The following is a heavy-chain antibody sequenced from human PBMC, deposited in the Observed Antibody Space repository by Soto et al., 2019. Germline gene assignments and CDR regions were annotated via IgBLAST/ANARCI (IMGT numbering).Heavy chain of an antibody. CDR1: GYTFTGYY. V-gene: IGHV1-2*02. D-gene: IGHD1-26*01. J-gene: IGHJ6*02. Sequence: QVHLVQSGAEVAKPGASVKVSCKPSGYTFTGYYIHWVRQAPGQGLEWMGWINPSSGDSKYAQKFQGRVTMTRDTSISTAYLDLRNLRSDDTAFYYCAREGGSAYGMDVWGQGTAVTVSS. CDR3: AREGGSAYGMDV. CDR2: INPSSGDS.